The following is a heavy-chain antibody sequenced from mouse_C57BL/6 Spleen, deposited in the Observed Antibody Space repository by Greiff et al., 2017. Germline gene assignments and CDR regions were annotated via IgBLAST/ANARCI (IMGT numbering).Heavy chain of an antibody. V-gene: IGHV14-3*01. D-gene: IGHD1-3*01. CDR3: ASGRGSYLDY. CDR1: GFNIKNTY. CDR2: IDPANGNT. Sequence: VHVKQSVAELVRPGASVKLSCTASGFNIKNTYMHWVKQRPEQGLEWIGRIDPANGNTKYAPKFQGQATITTDTSSNTAYLQLRSLTSEDTAIYYCASGRGSYLDYWGQGTTLTVSS. J-gene: IGHJ2*01.